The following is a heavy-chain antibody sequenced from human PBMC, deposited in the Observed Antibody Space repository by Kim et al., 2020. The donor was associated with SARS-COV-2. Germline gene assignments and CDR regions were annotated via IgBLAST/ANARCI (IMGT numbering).Heavy chain of an antibody. CDR2: T. CDR3: ARDLNRGYSDY. Sequence: TNHNPSLKSRVTISVDSSKNQFSLKLSSVAAADTAVYYCARDLNRGYSDYWGQGTLVTVSS. J-gene: IGHJ4*02. V-gene: IGHV4-34*01. D-gene: IGHD2-15*01.